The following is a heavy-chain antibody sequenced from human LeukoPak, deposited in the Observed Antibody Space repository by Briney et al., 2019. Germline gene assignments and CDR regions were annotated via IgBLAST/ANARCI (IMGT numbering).Heavy chain of an antibody. Sequence: SETLSLTCTVSGGSISSSSYYWGWIRQPLGKGLEWIGSIYHSGSTYYNPSLRSRVTISLEMSKHQFSLNLTSVTAADTAVYYCASNTATVFDYWGQGALVTVSS. V-gene: IGHV4-39*07. D-gene: IGHD2-21*02. CDR3: ASNTATVFDY. CDR2: IYHSGST. CDR1: GGSISSSSYY. J-gene: IGHJ4*02.